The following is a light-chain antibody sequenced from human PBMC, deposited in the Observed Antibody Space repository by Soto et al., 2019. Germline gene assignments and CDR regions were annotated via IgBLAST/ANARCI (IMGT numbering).Light chain of an antibody. CDR1: QSINSY. Sequence: DIQMTQSPSSLSASVGDRVTIICRASQSINSYLAWFQQKPGKAPKSLIYDATSLQSGVPSRFSGSGSGTDFSLTISSLQPEDAATYYCQQYERYNPSFGGGTKLEI. J-gene: IGKJ4*01. CDR2: DAT. CDR3: QQYERYNPS. V-gene: IGKV1-16*01.